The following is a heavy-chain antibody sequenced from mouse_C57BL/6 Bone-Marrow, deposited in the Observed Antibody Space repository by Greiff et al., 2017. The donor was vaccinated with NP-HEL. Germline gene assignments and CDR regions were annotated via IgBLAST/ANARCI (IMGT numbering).Heavy chain of an antibody. CDR2: IWWDDDK. Sequence: QVTLKESGPGILQPSQTLSLTCSFSGFSLSTFGMGVGWIRQPSGKGLEWLAHIWWDDDKYYNPALKSRLTISKDTSKNQVFLKIANVDTADTATYYCARIARDYYGPHYYAMDYWGQGTSVTVSS. CDR1: GFSLSTFGMG. CDR3: ARIARDYYGPHYYAMDY. D-gene: IGHD1-1*01. V-gene: IGHV8-8*01. J-gene: IGHJ4*01.